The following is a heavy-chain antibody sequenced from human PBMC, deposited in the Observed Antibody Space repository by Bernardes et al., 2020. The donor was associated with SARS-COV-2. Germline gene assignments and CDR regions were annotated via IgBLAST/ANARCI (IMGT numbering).Heavy chain of an antibody. CDR2: IDIYAGKI. CDR1: DYMFDIYG. CDR3: ARFSYCSSLGCFERYYNGLDV. J-gene: IGHJ6*02. Sequence: ASVKVSCKASDYMFDIYGISWVRQAPGQGLEWMGWIDIYAGKIEYAQKFQGRVTMTADTSTETAYMELRSLNSDDTAVYYCARFSYCSSLGCFERYYNGLDVWGQGTSVTVSS. V-gene: IGHV1-18*01. D-gene: IGHD2-2*01.